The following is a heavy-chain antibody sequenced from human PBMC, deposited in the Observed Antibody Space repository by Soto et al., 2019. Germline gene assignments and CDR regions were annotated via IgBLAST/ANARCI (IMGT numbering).Heavy chain of an antibody. J-gene: IGHJ4*02. CDR3: ARALAVAGSGPDY. CDR1: GFTFSSYA. Sequence: QVQLVESGGGVVQPGRSPRLSCAASGFTFSSYAMHWVRQAPGKGLEWVAAISYDGTNKYYADSVKGRFTISRDNSMNTLYLQMNSLRPEDTAVYYCARALAVAGSGPDYWGQGTLVTVSS. V-gene: IGHV3-30*04. CDR2: ISYDGTNK. D-gene: IGHD6-19*01.